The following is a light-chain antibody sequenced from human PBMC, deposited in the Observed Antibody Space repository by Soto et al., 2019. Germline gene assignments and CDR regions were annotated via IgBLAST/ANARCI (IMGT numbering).Light chain of an antibody. V-gene: IGLV2-14*03. CDR2: DVN. J-gene: IGLJ1*01. Sequence: QSVLTQPASVSGSPGQSITFSCTGTSSDVGGYNYVSWYQQHPGKAPKLMIYDVNNRPSGVSNRFSGSKSGNTASLTISGLQAEDEADYYCSSYTTSSTLGVFGTGTTVTVL. CDR1: SSDVGGYNY. CDR3: SSYTTSSTLGV.